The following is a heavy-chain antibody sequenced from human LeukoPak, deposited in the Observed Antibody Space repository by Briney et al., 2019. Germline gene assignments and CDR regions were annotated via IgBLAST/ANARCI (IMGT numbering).Heavy chain of an antibody. CDR1: GGSFSDYY. V-gene: IGHV4-34*01. CDR3: ARGPVLDYDRGGYYYFAS. CDR2: INHSGST. Sequence: SETLSLSCAVYGGSFSDYYWSWIRQPPEQGLEWIGEINHSGSTNYNPSLKSRVTISVDTSKNQFSLKLTSVTAADTAVYYCARGPVLDYDRGGYYYFASWGQGTLVTVSS. D-gene: IGHD3-22*01. J-gene: IGHJ4*02.